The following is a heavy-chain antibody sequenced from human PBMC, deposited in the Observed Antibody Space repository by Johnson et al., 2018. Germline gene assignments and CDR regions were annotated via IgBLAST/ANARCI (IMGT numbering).Heavy chain of an antibody. Sequence: QVQLQESGGGVVQPGRSLRLSCAASGFTFSSYAMHWVRQAPGKGLEWVAVISYDGSNKYYADSVKGRFTISRDNSKNTLDLQMNSLRAEDTAVYYCARDLHTGGRDWSYYMDVWGKGTTVTVSS. D-gene: IGHD2-8*02. CDR2: ISYDGSNK. J-gene: IGHJ6*03. CDR3: ARDLHTGGRDWSYYMDV. CDR1: GFTFSSYA. V-gene: IGHV3-30-3*01.